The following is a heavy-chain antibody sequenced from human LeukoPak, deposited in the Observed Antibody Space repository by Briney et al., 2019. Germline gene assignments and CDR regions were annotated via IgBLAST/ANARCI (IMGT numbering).Heavy chain of an antibody. D-gene: IGHD6-13*01. V-gene: IGHV3-9*01. Sequence: GGSLRLSCAASGFTFDDYAMHWVRQAPGKGLEWVSGISWNSDSLGYADSVKGRFTISRDNVKNSLYLQMNSLRAEDTALYYCAKDHSSNWYDGFDYWGQGTLVTVSS. CDR2: ISWNSDSL. CDR3: AKDHSSNWYDGFDY. CDR1: GFTFDDYA. J-gene: IGHJ4*02.